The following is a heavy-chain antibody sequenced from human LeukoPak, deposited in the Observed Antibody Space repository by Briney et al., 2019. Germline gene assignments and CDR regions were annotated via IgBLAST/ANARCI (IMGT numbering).Heavy chain of an antibody. V-gene: IGHV3-23*01. CDR2: ISGSGGST. Sequence: GGSLRLSCAASGFTFSSYSMSWVRQAPGKGLEWVSAISGSGGSTYYADSVKGRFTISRDNSKNTLYLQMNSLRAEDTAVYYCASEKRDYDSSGYPNWFDPWGQGTLVTVSS. D-gene: IGHD3-22*01. CDR3: ASEKRDYDSSGYPNWFDP. CDR1: GFTFSSYS. J-gene: IGHJ5*02.